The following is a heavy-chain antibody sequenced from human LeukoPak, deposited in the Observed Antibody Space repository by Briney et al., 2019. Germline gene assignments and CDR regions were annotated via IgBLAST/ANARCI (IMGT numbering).Heavy chain of an antibody. Sequence: GGSLRLSCAASGFNFSTYAKHWVRQAPGKGLEWVGITSYDRSKTYYADPVKGRFTISRDNAKNKLYLQVNSLRTEDTAVYYCARDLQVAGLAGVGYWGQGTLVTVSS. V-gene: IGHV3-30*04. D-gene: IGHD2-15*01. J-gene: IGHJ4*02. CDR1: GFNFSTYA. CDR3: ARDLQVAGLAGVGY. CDR2: TSYDRSKT.